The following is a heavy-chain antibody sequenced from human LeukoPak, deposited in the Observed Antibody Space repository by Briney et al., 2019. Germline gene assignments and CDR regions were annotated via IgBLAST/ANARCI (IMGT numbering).Heavy chain of an antibody. Sequence: SSETVSLSCAVSGDSITSNDWWSWVRQPPGKGLEWIGEIYHGGRTNYNPSLKSRVTMSVDKSKNQFSLQLSSVTAADTAIYYCARVVPSGWRQNDYWGQGTLVIVSS. J-gene: IGHJ4*02. CDR3: ARVVPSGWRQNDY. D-gene: IGHD6-19*01. CDR1: GDSITSNDW. V-gene: IGHV4-4*02. CDR2: IYHGGRT.